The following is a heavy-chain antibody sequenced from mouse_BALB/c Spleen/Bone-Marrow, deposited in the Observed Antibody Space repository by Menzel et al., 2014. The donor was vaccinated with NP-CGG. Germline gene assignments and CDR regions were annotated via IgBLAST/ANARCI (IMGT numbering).Heavy chain of an antibody. CDR3: ARQTYYDYDGYFDY. J-gene: IGHJ2*01. D-gene: IGHD2-4*01. CDR1: GFTFSSYG. V-gene: IGHV5-6*01. Sequence: VHLQQPGGDLVKPGGSLKLSCAASGFTFSSYGMSWVRQTPDRRLEWVATISSGGSYTYYPDSVRGRFTISRDNAKNTLYLQMSSLKSEDTAMYYCARQTYYDYDGYFDYWGQGTTLTVSS. CDR2: ISSGGSYT.